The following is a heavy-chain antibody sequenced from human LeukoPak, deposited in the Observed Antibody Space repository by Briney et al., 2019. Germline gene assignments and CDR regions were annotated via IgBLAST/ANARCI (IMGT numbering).Heavy chain of an antibody. CDR3: AKDLDSSSWYAYYYYGMDV. J-gene: IGHJ6*02. CDR2: ISYDVSNK. Sequence: GRSLRRSCAASGFTFSSYGMHWVRQAPGKGLKWVAVISYDVSNKYYADSVKGRFTISRDNSKNTLYLQMNSLRAEDTAVYYCAKDLDSSSWYAYYYYGMDVWGQGTTVTVSS. V-gene: IGHV3-30*18. D-gene: IGHD6-13*01. CDR1: GFTFSSYG.